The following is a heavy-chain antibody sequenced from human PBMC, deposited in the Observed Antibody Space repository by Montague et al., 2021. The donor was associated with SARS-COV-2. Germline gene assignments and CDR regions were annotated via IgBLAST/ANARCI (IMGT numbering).Heavy chain of an antibody. CDR2: IYYSGST. D-gene: IGHD4-23*01. Sequence: SETLSPTCTVSGGSVSSGTYYWGWIRQPPGKGLEWIGSIYYSGSTYYNPSLKSRVTISVDTSKNQFSLKLSSVTAADTAVYYCARLRGDYGGTYDTFDIWGQGTMVTVSS. J-gene: IGHJ3*02. CDR1: GGSVSSGTYY. CDR3: ARLRGDYGGTYDTFDI. V-gene: IGHV4-39*01.